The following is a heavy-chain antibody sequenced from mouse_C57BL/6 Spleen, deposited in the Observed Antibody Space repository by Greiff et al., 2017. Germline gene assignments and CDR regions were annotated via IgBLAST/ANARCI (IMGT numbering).Heavy chain of an antibody. D-gene: IGHD2-5*01. J-gene: IGHJ4*01. CDR3: ARAYYSNPYAMDY. CDR2: INPNNGGT. V-gene: IGHV1-26*01. CDR1: GYTFTDYY. Sequence: EVQLQQSGPELVKPGASVKISCKASGYTFTDYYMNWVKQSHGKSLEWIGDINPNNGGTSYNQKFTGKDTLTVDESSSTAYMELRSLTSEDSAVYYCARAYYSNPYAMDYWGQGTSVTVSS.